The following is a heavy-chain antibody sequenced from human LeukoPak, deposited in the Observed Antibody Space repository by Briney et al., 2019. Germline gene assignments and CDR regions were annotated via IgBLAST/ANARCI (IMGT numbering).Heavy chain of an antibody. CDR1: GYTFTSYA. CDR2: IIPIFGIA. J-gene: IGHJ5*02. CDR3: ARGAHRRDGYNLDWFDP. Sequence: SVKVSCKASGYTFTSYAISWVRQAPGQGLEWMGRIIPIFGIANYAQKFQGRVTITTDESTSTDYMELSSLRSEDTAVYYCARGAHRRDGYNLDWFDPWGQGTLVTVSS. D-gene: IGHD5-24*01. V-gene: IGHV1-69*05.